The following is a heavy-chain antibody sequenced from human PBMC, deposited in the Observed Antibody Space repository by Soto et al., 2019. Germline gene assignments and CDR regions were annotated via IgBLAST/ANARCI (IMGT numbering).Heavy chain of an antibody. CDR3: AKDPSPQPTTVVTPGWFDP. D-gene: IGHD4-17*01. J-gene: IGHJ5*02. Sequence: SESVSLTCIVSGGSISDGGYYWSWILQHPGKGLEWIGYIYYTETTYYNPSFKGRVIISVDLSKGQFSLKLSSVTAADTAFYYCAKDPSPQPTTVVTPGWFDPWGQGILVTVSS. CDR2: IYYTETT. CDR1: GGSISDGGYY. V-gene: IGHV4-31*03.